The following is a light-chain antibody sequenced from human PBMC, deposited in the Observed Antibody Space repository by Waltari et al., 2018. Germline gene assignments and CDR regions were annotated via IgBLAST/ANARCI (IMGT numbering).Light chain of an antibody. CDR3: QQRSNWPRT. J-gene: IGKJ3*01. Sequence: EIVLTQSPATLSLSPGERGTLSCRASQSINSYLAWYQQKPGQAPRRLIYDASNRATGIPGRFTGSGSGTDFTLTINSLEPEDFAVYYCQQRSNWPRTFGPGTKVDIK. CDR2: DAS. V-gene: IGKV3-11*01. CDR1: QSINSY.